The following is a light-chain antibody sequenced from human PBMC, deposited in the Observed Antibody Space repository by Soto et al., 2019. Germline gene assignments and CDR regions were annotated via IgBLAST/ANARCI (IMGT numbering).Light chain of an antibody. J-gene: IGKJ1*01. CDR3: QQYVTSSPRT. CDR1: HTISSSY. CDR2: GIS. Sequence: EIVLTQSPGTLSLSPGERATLSCRASHTISSSYLAWYQQKPGQAPRLLMYGISRRGTGIPDRFSGSGSGTDFTLTITRLEPEDFAVYYCQQYVTSSPRTFGQGTKVDIK. V-gene: IGKV3-20*01.